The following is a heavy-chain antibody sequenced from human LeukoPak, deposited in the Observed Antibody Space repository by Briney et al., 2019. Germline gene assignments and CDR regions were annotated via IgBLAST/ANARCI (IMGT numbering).Heavy chain of an antibody. D-gene: IGHD5-18*01. Sequence: GGSLGLSCEASGFTVSTNYMSWVRQAPGKGLEWVSAIYSGGTTNYADSAKGRFTISRDNSKNTVYLQMNSLRAEDTAVYYCARGGYAHYYGMDVWGQGTTVTVSS. CDR2: IYSGGTT. V-gene: IGHV3-53*01. CDR3: ARGGYAHYYGMDV. CDR1: GFTVSTNY. J-gene: IGHJ6*02.